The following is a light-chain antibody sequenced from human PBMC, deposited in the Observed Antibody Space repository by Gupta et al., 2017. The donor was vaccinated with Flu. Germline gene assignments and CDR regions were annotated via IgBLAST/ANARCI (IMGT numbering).Light chain of an antibody. J-gene: IGLJ3*02. CDR3: SSFTSSLTWE. CDR2: EVS. Sequence: QSALTQPASVSGSPGQSITISCTGTSSDVGRYNYVSWFQQYPGKAPKLMIYEVSNWPSGVSNRFSGSKSGNTAPLTISGLQAEDEADYYCSSFTSSLTWEFGGGTKLTVL. CDR1: SSDVGRYNY. V-gene: IGLV2-14*01.